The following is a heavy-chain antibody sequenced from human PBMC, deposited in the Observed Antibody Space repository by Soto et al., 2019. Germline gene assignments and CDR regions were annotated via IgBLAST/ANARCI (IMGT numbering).Heavy chain of an antibody. V-gene: IGHV3-23*01. Sequence: GGSLRLSCAASGFTFSSYAMTWVRQAPGKGLEWVSTISGNGGYTYYSDSVRGRFTISRDNSKKMLYLQMDSLRADDTGVFYCAKGKANTVFGVDTPFDYWGQGTQVTVPS. J-gene: IGHJ4*02. CDR3: AKGKANTVFGVDTPFDY. CDR1: GFTFSSYA. D-gene: IGHD3-3*01. CDR2: ISGNGGYT.